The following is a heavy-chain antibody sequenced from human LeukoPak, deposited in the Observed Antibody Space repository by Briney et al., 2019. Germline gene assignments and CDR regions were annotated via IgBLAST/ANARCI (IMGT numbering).Heavy chain of an antibody. CDR2: IYYSGST. V-gene: IGHV4-39*07. J-gene: IGHJ4*02. CDR1: GGSISSSSYY. Sequence: PSETLSLTCTVSGGSISSSSYYWGWIRQPPGKGLEWIGSIYYSGSTYYNPSLKSRVTISVDTSKNQFSLKLSSVTAADTAVYYCARDWYGGNSGSFDYWGQGTLVTVSS. CDR3: ARDWYGGNSGSFDY. D-gene: IGHD4-23*01.